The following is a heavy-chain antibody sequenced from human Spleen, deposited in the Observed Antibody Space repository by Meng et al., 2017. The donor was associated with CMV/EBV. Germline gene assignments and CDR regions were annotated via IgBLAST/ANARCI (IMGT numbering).Heavy chain of an antibody. Sequence: GESLKISCTASGFTFDDSAMHWVRQAPGNILEWVSLISWDGGNSYYADSVKGRFIISRDNTKNSLYLQMNGLRAEDSAFYYCAKDMGYKMGYSAYDLGALDSWGQGTLVTVSS. CDR3: AKDMGYKMGYSAYDLGALDS. CDR2: ISWDGGNS. CDR1: GFTFDDSA. V-gene: IGHV3-43D*03. J-gene: IGHJ4*02. D-gene: IGHD5-12*01.